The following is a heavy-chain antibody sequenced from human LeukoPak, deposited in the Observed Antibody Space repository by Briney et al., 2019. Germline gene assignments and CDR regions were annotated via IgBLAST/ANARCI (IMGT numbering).Heavy chain of an antibody. Sequence: ASVKVSCKASGYTFTGYYMHWVRQAPGQGLEWVGWINAGNGNTKYSQKFQGRVTITRDTSASTAYMELSSLRSEDTAVYYCARDSEGSGSYYLDYYYYYGMDVWGQGTTVTVSS. CDR3: ARDSEGSGSYYLDYYYYYGMDV. CDR1: GYTFTGYY. V-gene: IGHV1-3*01. CDR2: INAGNGNT. J-gene: IGHJ6*02. D-gene: IGHD3-10*01.